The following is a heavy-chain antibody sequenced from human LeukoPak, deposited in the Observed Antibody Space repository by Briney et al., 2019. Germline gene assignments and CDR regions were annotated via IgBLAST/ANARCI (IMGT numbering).Heavy chain of an antibody. CDR2: INHSGST. J-gene: IGHJ4*02. D-gene: IGHD6-19*01. CDR3: AGRIAVAGNPRDY. CDR1: GGSFSGYY. Sequence: PSETLSLTCAVYGGSFSGYYWSWIRQPPGKWLEWIGEINHSGSTNYNPSLKSRVTISVDTSKNQFSLKLSSVTAADTAVYYCAGRIAVAGNPRDYWGQGTLVTVPS. V-gene: IGHV4-34*01.